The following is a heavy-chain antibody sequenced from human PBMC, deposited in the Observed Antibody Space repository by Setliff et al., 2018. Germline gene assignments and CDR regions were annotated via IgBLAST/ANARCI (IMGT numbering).Heavy chain of an antibody. Sequence: GGSLRLSCAASGFTFSSYSMNWVRQAPGKGLEWVANIKKDGSIKYYLDSVRGRFTISRDNAENSLTLQMNSLRVEDTAVYYCSRDLQGSGDYVVDYWGQGTLVTVSS. CDR1: GFTFSSYS. CDR2: IKKDGSIK. CDR3: SRDLQGSGDYVVDY. V-gene: IGHV3-7*01. J-gene: IGHJ4*02. D-gene: IGHD4-17*01.